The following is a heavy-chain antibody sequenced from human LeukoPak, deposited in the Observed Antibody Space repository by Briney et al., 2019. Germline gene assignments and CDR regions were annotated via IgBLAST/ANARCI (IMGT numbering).Heavy chain of an antibody. CDR2: IWYDGRTQ. Sequence: GGSLRLSCAASGFTFSTYGMHWVRHAPGKGLEWVAVIWYDGRTQFYAESVKGRFAVSRDNSKNTLYLKMNSLRAEDMDVYHCARGEYYHESSGYPNYWGQGTLVTVSS. J-gene: IGHJ4*02. CDR1: GFTFSTYG. CDR3: ARGEYYHESSGYPNY. D-gene: IGHD3-22*01. V-gene: IGHV3-33*01.